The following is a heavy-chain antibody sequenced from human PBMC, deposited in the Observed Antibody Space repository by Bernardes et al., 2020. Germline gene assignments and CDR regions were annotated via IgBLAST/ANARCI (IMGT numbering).Heavy chain of an antibody. J-gene: IGHJ3*02. CDR1: GGSISSYY. D-gene: IGHD3-10*01. V-gene: IGHV4-59*01. CDR2: IYYSGST. CDR3: ARGLTFGFRDTAFDI. Sequence: SETLSLTCTVSGGSISSYYWSWIRQPPGKGLEWIGYIYYSGSTNYNPSLKSRVTISVDTSKNQFSLKLSSVTAADTAVYYCARGLTFGFRDTAFDIWGQGTMVTVSS.